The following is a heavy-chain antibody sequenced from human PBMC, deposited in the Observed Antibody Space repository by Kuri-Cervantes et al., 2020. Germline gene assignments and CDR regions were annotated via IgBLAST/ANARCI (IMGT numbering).Heavy chain of an antibody. CDR2: INHVGST. J-gene: IGHJ5*02. Sequence: SETLSLTCTVSGGSINSSTYYWSWIRQPPGKGLEWIGEINHVGSTNYNPSLKSRVTISVDTSKNQFSLRLSSVTAADTAVYYCARGRLGMRANWFDPWGQGSLVTVSS. CDR1: GGSINSSTYY. D-gene: IGHD7-27*01. V-gene: IGHV4-39*07. CDR3: ARGRLGMRANWFDP.